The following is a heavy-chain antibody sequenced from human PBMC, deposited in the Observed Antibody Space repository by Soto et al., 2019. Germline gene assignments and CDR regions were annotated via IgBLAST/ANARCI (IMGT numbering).Heavy chain of an antibody. CDR2: ISYDGSTK. CDR1: GFSFSNYA. V-gene: IGHV3-30-3*01. D-gene: IGHD6-13*01. Sequence: QVQLVESGGDVVQPGRSLRLSCVVSGFSFSNYAMHWVRQAPGKGLEWVAVISYDGSTKYYAGSVKGRFTISRDNPENTLFLQMNSLRAEETAVYYCARQHDNKSTWYRFGYWGQGTLVTVSS. J-gene: IGHJ4*02. CDR3: ARQHDNKSTWYRFGY.